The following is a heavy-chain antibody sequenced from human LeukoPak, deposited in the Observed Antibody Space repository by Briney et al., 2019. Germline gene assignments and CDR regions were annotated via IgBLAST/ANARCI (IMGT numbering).Heavy chain of an antibody. J-gene: IGHJ4*02. D-gene: IGHD6-6*01. CDR2: INSDGSST. Sequence: PGGSLRLSCAASGFTFSSYWMHWVRQAPGKGLVWVSRINSDGSSTRYADSVKGRFTISRDNAKSTLYLQMNSLRAEDTAVYYCASLEYSSSQGRDYWGQGTLVTVSS. CDR3: ASLEYSSSQGRDY. CDR1: GFTFSSYW. V-gene: IGHV3-74*01.